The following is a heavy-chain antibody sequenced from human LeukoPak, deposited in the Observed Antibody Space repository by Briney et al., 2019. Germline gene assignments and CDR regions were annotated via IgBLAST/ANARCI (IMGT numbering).Heavy chain of an antibody. D-gene: IGHD2-2*01. CDR3: ARDCSSTSCYQAFDY. J-gene: IGHJ4*02. V-gene: IGHV3-7*01. Sequence: GGSLRLSCAASGFTFSSYWMSWVRQAPGKGLEWVANIKQDGSEKYYVDSVKGRFTISRDNAKNSLYLQMNSLRAEDTAVYYCARDCSSTSCYQAFDYWGQGTLVTVSS. CDR2: IKQDGSEK. CDR1: GFTFSSYW.